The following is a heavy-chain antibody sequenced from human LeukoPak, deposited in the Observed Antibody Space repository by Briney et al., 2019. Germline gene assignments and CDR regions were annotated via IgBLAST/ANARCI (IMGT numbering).Heavy chain of an antibody. V-gene: IGHV3-30*02. CDR3: AKAPGDTAMVSDY. CDR2: MWHDGSYK. Sequence: GGSLRLSCAASGFIFSSFGMHWVRQAPGKGLEWVAVMWHDGSYKYYVDSVKGRFTISRDNAKNTLYLQMNSLRAEDTAVYYCAKAPGDTAMVSDYWGQGTLVTVSS. J-gene: IGHJ4*02. D-gene: IGHD5-18*01. CDR1: GFIFSSFG.